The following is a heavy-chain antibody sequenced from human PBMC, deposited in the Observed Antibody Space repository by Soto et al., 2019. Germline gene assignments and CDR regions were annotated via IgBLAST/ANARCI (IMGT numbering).Heavy chain of an antibody. CDR1: GFTFSSYS. J-gene: IGHJ4*02. CDR3: ARDIAYGGNSGVSYFDY. CDR2: ISSSSSYI. Sequence: GGSLRLSCAASGFTFSSYSMNWVRQAPGKGLEWVSSISSSSSYIYYADSVKGRFTISRDNAKNSLYLQMNSLRAEDTAVYYCARDIAYGGNSGVSYFDYWGQGTLVTVSS. D-gene: IGHD4-17*01. V-gene: IGHV3-21*01.